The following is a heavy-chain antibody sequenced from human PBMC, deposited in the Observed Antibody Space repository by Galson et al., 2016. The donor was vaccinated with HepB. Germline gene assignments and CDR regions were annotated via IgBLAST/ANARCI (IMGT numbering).Heavy chain of an antibody. CDR2: INGGNGIT. V-gene: IGHV1-3*01. J-gene: IGHJ4*02. CDR3: ARGPITVFGVATKGNYYFDY. Sequence: SVKVSCKASGYTFTSYAMHWMRQAPGQRLEWMGWINGGNGITKYSQKFQGRVTITRDTSASTAYMELSSLRSEDTAVNYCARGPITVFGVATKGNYYFDYWGQGTLVTVSS. CDR1: GYTFTSYA. D-gene: IGHD3-3*01.